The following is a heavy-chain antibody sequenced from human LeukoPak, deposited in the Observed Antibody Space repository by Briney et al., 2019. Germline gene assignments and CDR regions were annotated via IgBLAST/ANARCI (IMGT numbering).Heavy chain of an antibody. CDR1: GYTFTGYY. J-gene: IGHJ2*01. V-gene: IGHV1-2*02. CDR3: ARRAAAGYYWYFDL. CDR2: INPNSADT. Sequence: ASVKVSCKASGYTFTGYYIHWVRQAPGQGLDWMGWINPNSADTGSARRFQGRVTMTMDTSSSTAYMELSTLTSDDTAVYYCARRAAAGYYWYFDLWGRGTLITVSS. D-gene: IGHD6-13*01.